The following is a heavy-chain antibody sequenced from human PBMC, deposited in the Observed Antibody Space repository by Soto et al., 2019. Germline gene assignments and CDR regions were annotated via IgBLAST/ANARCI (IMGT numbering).Heavy chain of an antibody. CDR3: ARVKTRDAFDI. CDR1: GDSVSSNSAA. J-gene: IGHJ3*02. V-gene: IGHV6-1*01. CDR2: TYYRSKWFN. Sequence: SQTHSLPCAISGDSVSSNSAAWTWIRQSPSRGLEWLGRTYYRSKWFNDYAVSVKSRITINPDTSKNQFSLQLNSVTPEDTAVYYCARVKTRDAFDIWGQGTMVTVSS.